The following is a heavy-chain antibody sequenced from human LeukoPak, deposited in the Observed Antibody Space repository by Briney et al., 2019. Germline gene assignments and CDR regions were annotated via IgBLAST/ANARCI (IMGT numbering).Heavy chain of an antibody. D-gene: IGHD3-3*01. CDR2: IKQDGSEK. J-gene: IGHJ4*02. Sequence: GGSLRLSCAASGFTFSSYAMSWVRQAPGKGLEWVANIKQDGSEKYYVDSVKGRFTISRDNAKNSLYLQMNSLRAEDTAVYYCARVFWSGYYHFDYWGQGTLVTVSS. CDR1: GFTFSSYA. CDR3: ARVFWSGYYHFDY. V-gene: IGHV3-7*04.